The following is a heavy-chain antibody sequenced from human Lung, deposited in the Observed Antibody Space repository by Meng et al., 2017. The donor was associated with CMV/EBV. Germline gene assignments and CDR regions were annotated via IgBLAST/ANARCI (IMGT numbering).Heavy chain of an antibody. J-gene: IGHJ4*03. D-gene: IGHD2-21*01. V-gene: IGHV4-39*07. CDR3: ARDAPGRSGDDFGL. Sequence: SETLSLXVTVPGGSISSRTYYGAWLRQPPGKGLDWIGSVYYSGSPPYNPSLKSRVTISVDTSKNQFSLSLRSVTAADTAVYYCARDAPGRSGDDFGLWGQGTLVTVSS. CDR2: VYYSGSP. CDR1: GGSISSRTYY.